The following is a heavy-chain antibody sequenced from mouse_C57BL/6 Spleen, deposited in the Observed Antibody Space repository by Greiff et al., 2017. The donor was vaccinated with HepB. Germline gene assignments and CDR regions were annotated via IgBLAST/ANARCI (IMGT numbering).Heavy chain of an antibody. CDR2: IRSKSSNYAT. V-gene: IGHV10-3*01. J-gene: IGHJ4*01. Sequence: DVHLVESGGGLVQPKGSLKLSCAASGFTFNTYAMHWVRQAPGKGLEWVARIRSKSSNYATYYADSVKDRFTISRDDSQSMLYLQMNNLKTEDTAMYYCVRERGDGYYDFYYAMDYWGQGTSVTVSS. CDR3: VRERGDGYYDFYYAMDY. CDR1: GFTFNTYA. D-gene: IGHD2-3*01.